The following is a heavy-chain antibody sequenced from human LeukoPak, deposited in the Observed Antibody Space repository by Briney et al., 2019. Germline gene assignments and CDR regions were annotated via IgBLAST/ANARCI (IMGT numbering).Heavy chain of an antibody. J-gene: IGHJ3*01. CDR3: VTDDPSPEAFDL. Sequence: GGSLRLSCEASGFTFSHYWLHWVRQTPGQGLVWVSQIKGDGSNIKYADSVKGRFIISRDNAKNTLYLQMNSLIAEDTAVYYCVTDDPSPEAFDLWGQGTLVTVSS. CDR2: IKGDGSNI. V-gene: IGHV3-74*01. CDR1: GFTFSHYW.